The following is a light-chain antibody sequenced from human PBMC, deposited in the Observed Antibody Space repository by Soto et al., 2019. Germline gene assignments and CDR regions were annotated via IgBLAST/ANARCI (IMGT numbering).Light chain of an antibody. CDR1: SSDVGSYNY. Sequence: QSALTQPASVSGSPGQSITISCTGTSSDVGSYNYVSWYQQHPGKAPRLMIYASSNRPSGVSHRFSGSRSGNTASLTISGLQAEDEADYFCSSYTSTTTLVFGGGTQLTVL. CDR2: ASS. V-gene: IGLV2-14*01. J-gene: IGLJ3*02. CDR3: SSYTSTTTLV.